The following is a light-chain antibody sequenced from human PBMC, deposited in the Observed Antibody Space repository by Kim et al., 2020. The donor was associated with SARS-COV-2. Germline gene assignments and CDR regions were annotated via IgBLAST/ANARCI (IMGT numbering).Light chain of an antibody. CDR3: QQRRRWPLT. Sequence: DIILTQSPVILSLSPGERADLSCRASETVTSDLAWYQQKAGQPPRLLIYDANSRASGIPARFSGSGFGTDFTLSISSLEPEDVAIYYCQQRRRWPLTFGGGTKVDIK. CDR1: ETVTSD. CDR2: DAN. V-gene: IGKV3-11*01. J-gene: IGKJ4*01.